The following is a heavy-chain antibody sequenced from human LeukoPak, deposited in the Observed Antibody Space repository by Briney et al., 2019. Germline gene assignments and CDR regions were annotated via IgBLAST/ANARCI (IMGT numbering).Heavy chain of an antibody. D-gene: IGHD3-22*01. J-gene: IGHJ4*02. CDR2: ISTGGERT. CDR1: GFTFSSYA. Sequence: GGSLRLSCAASGFTFSSYAMNWVRQAPGKGLEWVSSISTGGERTYYADSMKGRFTISRDNSKNTLYLQIHSLRAEDTAIYYCAKDCVLYSSSPIDYWGQGTLVTVSS. V-gene: IGHV3-23*01. CDR3: AKDCVLYSSSPIDY.